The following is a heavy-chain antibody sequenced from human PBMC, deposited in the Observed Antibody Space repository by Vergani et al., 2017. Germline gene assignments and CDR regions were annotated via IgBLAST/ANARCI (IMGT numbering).Heavy chain of an antibody. Sequence: EVQLLQSEGAVVQPGGSLRLSCVASGFTFSSHAMSWVRQGHGQGLEWVSSIKNTGDSTHYADSVKGRFTISRDNSKNTLHLQINNLRVEDTAVYYCARGNYYSSGTYVDPWGQGTLVTVSS. CDR2: IKNTGDST. D-gene: IGHD3-10*01. CDR3: ARGNYYSSGTYVDP. CDR1: GFTFSSHA. J-gene: IGHJ5*02. V-gene: IGHV3-23*01.